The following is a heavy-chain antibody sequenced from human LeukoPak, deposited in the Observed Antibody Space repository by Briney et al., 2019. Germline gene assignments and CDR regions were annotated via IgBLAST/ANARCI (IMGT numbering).Heavy chain of an antibody. CDR2: IYSGGTT. Sequence: GESLKISCAASGFTLSATYMSWIRQAPGKGLEWVSVIYSGGTTVYADSVKGRFTISRDTSKNTLSLQMNSLRVEDTAIYYCARDRIGYMDVWGKGTSVIVSS. CDR1: GFTLSATY. CDR3: ARDRIGYMDV. J-gene: IGHJ6*03. D-gene: IGHD3-10*01. V-gene: IGHV3-53*01.